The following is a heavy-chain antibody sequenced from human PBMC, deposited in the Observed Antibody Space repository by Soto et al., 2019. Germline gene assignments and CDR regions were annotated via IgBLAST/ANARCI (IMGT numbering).Heavy chain of an antibody. CDR3: AKVPSVPAAMNYYYYMDV. V-gene: IGHV4-59*01. Sequence: SETLSLTCTVSGGSISSYYWSWIRQPPGKGLEWIGYIYYSGSTNYNPSLKSRVTISVDTSKNQFSLKLSSVTAADTAVYYCAKVPSVPAAMNYYYYMDVWGKGTTVTVSS. CDR2: IYYSGST. J-gene: IGHJ6*03. CDR1: GGSISSYY. D-gene: IGHD2-2*01.